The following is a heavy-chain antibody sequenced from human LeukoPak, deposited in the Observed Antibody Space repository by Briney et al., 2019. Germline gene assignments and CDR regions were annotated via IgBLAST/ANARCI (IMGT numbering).Heavy chain of an antibody. D-gene: IGHD6-13*01. Sequence: GGSLRLSCSASRFTFSSYGMHWVRQAPGKGLEWVAFIRYDGSNKYYADSVKGRFTISRDNSKNTLYLQMNSLRAEDTAVYYCAKIIAALFNFDYWGQGTLVTVSS. CDR3: AKIIAALFNFDY. CDR2: IRYDGSNK. CDR1: RFTFSSYG. V-gene: IGHV3-30*02. J-gene: IGHJ4*02.